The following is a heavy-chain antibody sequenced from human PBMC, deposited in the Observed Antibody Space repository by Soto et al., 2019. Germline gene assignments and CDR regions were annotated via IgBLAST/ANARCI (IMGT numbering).Heavy chain of an antibody. J-gene: IGHJ4*02. CDR3: LIAVAGSFAPDY. D-gene: IGHD6-19*01. CDR1: VFTFSSYW. Sequence: GGSLRLSCAASVFTFSSYWMSWVRQAPGKGLEWVANIKQDGSEKYYVDSVKGRFTISRDNAKNSLYLQMNSLRAEDTAVYYCLIAVAGSFAPDYWGQGTLVTVSS. V-gene: IGHV3-7*01. CDR2: IKQDGSEK.